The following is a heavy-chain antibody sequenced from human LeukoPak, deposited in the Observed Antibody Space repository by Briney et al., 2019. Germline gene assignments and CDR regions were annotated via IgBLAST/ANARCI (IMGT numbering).Heavy chain of an antibody. CDR2: IFYTGST. V-gene: IGHV4-39*01. J-gene: IGHJ5*02. Sequence: SETLSLTCTVSGDSIGSSTYYWGWIRQPPGKGLEWIANIFYTGSTYYNPSLKSRVTMSVDTSKNQHSLRLSSVTAADTAVYYCARRFDLTVFGVVTSNWFDPWGQGTLVTVSS. CDR3: ARRFDLTVFGVVTSNWFDP. D-gene: IGHD3-3*01. CDR1: GDSIGSSTYY.